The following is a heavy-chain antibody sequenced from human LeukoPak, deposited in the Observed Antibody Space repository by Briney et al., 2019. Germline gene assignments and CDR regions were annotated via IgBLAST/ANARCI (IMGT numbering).Heavy chain of an antibody. Sequence: ASVKVSCKASGYTFTSYGISWVRQAPGQGLEWMGWISAYNGNTNYAQELQGRVTITTDTSTSTAYMELRSLRSDDTAVYYCARDSITMVRGVHKSWFDPWGQGTLVTVSS. CDR2: ISAYNGNT. CDR3: ARDSITMVRGVHKSWFDP. V-gene: IGHV1-18*01. CDR1: GYTFTSYG. D-gene: IGHD3-10*01. J-gene: IGHJ5*02.